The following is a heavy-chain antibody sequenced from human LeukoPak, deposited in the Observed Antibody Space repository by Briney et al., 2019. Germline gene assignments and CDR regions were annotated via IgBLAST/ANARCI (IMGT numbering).Heavy chain of an antibody. Sequence: SETLSLTCTVSGYSISSGYYWGWIRQPPGKGLEWIGSIYHSGSTYYNPSLKSRVTISVDTSKNQFPLKLSSVTAAGTAVYYCARDVTMDVWGKGTTVTVSS. CDR3: ARDVTMDV. D-gene: IGHD4-11*01. V-gene: IGHV4-38-2*02. J-gene: IGHJ6*03. CDR1: GYSISSGYY. CDR2: IYHSGST.